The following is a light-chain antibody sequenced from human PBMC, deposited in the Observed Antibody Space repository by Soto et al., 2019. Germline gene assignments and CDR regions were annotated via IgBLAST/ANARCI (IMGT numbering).Light chain of an antibody. V-gene: IGLV2-14*03. CDR2: GVS. J-gene: IGLJ3*02. CDR3: SSYTNSITHV. CDR1: SSDVGGYDY. Sequence: QSVLTQPASVSGSPGQSITISCTGTSSDVGGYDYVSWYQQHPGKAPKLMIYGVSNRPAGVSNRFSGSKSGNTASLTISGLQAEDEADYYCSSYTNSITHVFGGGTKLTVL.